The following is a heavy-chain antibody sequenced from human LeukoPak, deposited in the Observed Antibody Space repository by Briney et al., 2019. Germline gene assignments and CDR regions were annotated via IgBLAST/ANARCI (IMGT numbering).Heavy chain of an antibody. CDR1: GYSFTSYW. J-gene: IGHJ3*02. Sequence: GESLKTSCKGSGYSFTSYWIGWVRQMPGKGLEWMGIIYPGDSDTRYSPSFQGQVTISADKSISTAYLQWSSLKASDTAMYYCASPTYYYDSSGQTGYDAFDIWGQGTMVTVSS. CDR2: IYPGDSDT. D-gene: IGHD3-22*01. CDR3: ASPTYYYDSSGQTGYDAFDI. V-gene: IGHV5-51*01.